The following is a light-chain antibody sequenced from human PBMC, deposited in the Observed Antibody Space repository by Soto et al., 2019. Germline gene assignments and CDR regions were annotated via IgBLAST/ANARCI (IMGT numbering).Light chain of an antibody. CDR2: AAS. J-gene: IGKJ1*01. CDR3: QQSYSTPWT. Sequence: DIQMTQSPSSLSASVGDRVTITCRASQSISRSLHWYQQKPGKAPKLLISAASSLQSGVPSTFSGSGSGTDLTLTISSLQPEDFATYYCQQSYSTPWTFGQGTKVDIK. V-gene: IGKV1-39*01. CDR1: QSISRS.